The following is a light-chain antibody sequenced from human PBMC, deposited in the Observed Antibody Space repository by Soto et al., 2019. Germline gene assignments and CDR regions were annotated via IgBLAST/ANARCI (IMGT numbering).Light chain of an antibody. V-gene: IGLV1-44*01. CDR1: KSNIGSNT. Sequence: QSVLTQPPSASGTPGQRVTISCSGSKSNIGSNTVNWYQLVPGTAPKLLIYSFNERPSGVPDRFSGSKSGTSASLAISGLQSEDEADYYCAAWDDSVSGYVFGVGTKVTVL. J-gene: IGLJ1*01. CDR3: AAWDDSVSGYV. CDR2: SFN.